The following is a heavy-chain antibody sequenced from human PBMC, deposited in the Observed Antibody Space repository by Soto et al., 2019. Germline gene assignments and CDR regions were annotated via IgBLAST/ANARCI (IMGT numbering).Heavy chain of an antibody. CDR3: ARGEDAFFYYDLDV. CDR1: GGSITSSY. Sequence: SETLSLTCTDSGGSITSSYWSWIRRPPGTGLEWIAYIYDTGISGYTPSTSYNPSLKSRVTMSVDTSKSQFSLKLTSVTAADTAVYYCARGEDAFFYYDLDVWGQGITVTVSS. J-gene: IGHJ6*02. CDR2: IYDTGISGYTPST. V-gene: IGHV4-59*01.